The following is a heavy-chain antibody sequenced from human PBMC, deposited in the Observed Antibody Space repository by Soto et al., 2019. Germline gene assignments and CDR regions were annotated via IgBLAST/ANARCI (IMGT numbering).Heavy chain of an antibody. CDR1: GFTFSNYV. CDR3: AKKDPGTIAYFDY. J-gene: IGHJ4*02. CDR2: ISGSGGST. D-gene: IGHD1-1*01. Sequence: GGSLRLSCAASGFTFSNYVMSWVRQAPGKGLEWVSAISGSGGSTYYADSVKGRFTISRDNSKNTLYLQMNSLRDEDTAVYYCAKKDPGTIAYFDYWGQGTLVTVSS. V-gene: IGHV3-23*01.